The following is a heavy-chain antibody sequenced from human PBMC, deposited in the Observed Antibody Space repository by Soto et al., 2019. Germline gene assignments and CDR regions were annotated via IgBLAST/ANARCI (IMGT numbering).Heavy chain of an antibody. J-gene: IGHJ4*02. V-gene: IGHV1-69*02. CDR2: IIPILGIA. Sequence: QVQLVQSGAEVKKPGSSVKVSCKASGGTFSSYTISWVRQAPGQGLEWMGRIIPILGIANYAQKFQGRVTITANKSTSTAYMELSSLRSEDTAVYYCARSSREMATTTVDYWGQGTLVTVSS. CDR1: GGTFSSYT. CDR3: ARSSREMATTTVDY. D-gene: IGHD5-12*01.